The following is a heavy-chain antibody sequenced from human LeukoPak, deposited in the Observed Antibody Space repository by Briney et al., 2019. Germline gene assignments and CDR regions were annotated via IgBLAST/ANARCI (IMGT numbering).Heavy chain of an antibody. D-gene: IGHD1-1*01. CDR2: INPSGGST. J-gene: IGHJ6*03. CDR3: ARDQQLMWVTDIYYYYYYYMDV. CDR1: GYTFTSYY. V-gene: IGHV1-46*01. Sequence: ASVKVSCKASGYTFTSYYMHWVRQAPGQGLEWMGIINPSGGSTSYAQKFQGRVTMTRDMSTSTVYMELSSLRSEDTAVYYCARDQQLMWVTDIYYYYYYYMDVWGKGTTVTVSS.